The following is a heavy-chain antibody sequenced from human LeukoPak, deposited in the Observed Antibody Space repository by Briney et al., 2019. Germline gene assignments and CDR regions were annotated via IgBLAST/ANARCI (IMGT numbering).Heavy chain of an antibody. CDR2: IHPGDSDT. CDR1: GYRFINFW. D-gene: IGHD2-15*01. CDR3: ARRGLLGYCSGASCYDAFDI. J-gene: IGHJ3*02. Sequence: ESLKSSCKGSGYRFINFWIGWVRQMPGKGLEWMGIIHPGDSDTRYSPSFEAQVTISVDKSISTAYLQWSSLKASDTAMYYCARRGLLGYCSGASCYDAFDIWGQGIMVTVSS. V-gene: IGHV5-51*01.